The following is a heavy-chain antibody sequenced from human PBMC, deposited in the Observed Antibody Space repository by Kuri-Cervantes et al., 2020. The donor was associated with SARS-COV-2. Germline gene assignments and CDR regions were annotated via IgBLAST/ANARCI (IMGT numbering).Heavy chain of an antibody. Sequence: GSLRLSCAVSGYSISSGYYWGWIRQPPGKGLEWIGSIYYSGSTYYNPSLKSRVSISVDTSKNQFSLKLSSVTAADTAVYYCARLGFSRGYSYGSGNWFDPWGQGTLVTVSS. D-gene: IGHD5-18*01. CDR1: GYSISSGYY. J-gene: IGHJ5*02. CDR3: ARLGFSRGYSYGSGNWFDP. V-gene: IGHV4-38-2*01. CDR2: IYYSGST.